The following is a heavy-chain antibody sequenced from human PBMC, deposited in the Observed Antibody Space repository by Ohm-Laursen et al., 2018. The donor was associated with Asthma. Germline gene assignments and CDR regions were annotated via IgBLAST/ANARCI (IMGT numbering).Heavy chain of an antibody. V-gene: IGHV3-74*01. CDR3: TRGGHYGSYFDY. D-gene: IGHD4-17*01. CDR2: VYGDGSNT. Sequence: SLRLSCSASGFTFSTYWMHWVRQAPGKGLVWVSRVYGDGSNTIYADSVKGRFTISRDNAKNTLYLQMNSLRAEDTDVYYCTRGGHYGSYFDYWGQGTLVTVSS. J-gene: IGHJ4*02. CDR1: GFTFSTYW.